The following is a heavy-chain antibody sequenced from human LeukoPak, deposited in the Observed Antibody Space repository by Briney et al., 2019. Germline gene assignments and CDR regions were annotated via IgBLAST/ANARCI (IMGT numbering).Heavy chain of an antibody. CDR1: DGSISSSSSY. D-gene: IGHD2-15*01. Sequence: SGTLSLTCTVSDGSISSSSSYWDWIRQPPGKGLEWIGNIYYSGSTNYNASLKSRVTISVDTSKNQFSLKLSSVTAADTALYYCARRGGGSWYYFDYWGQGTLVTVSS. J-gene: IGHJ4*02. CDR2: IYYSGST. CDR3: ARRGGGSWYYFDY. V-gene: IGHV4-39*01.